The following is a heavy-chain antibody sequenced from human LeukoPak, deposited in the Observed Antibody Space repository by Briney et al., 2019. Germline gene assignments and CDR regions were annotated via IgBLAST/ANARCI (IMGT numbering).Heavy chain of an antibody. CDR2: FDPEDGET. J-gene: IGHJ5*02. V-gene: IGHV1-24*01. CDR3: ATGWFDP. CDR1: GGTFSSYG. Sequence: ASVKVSCKVSGGTFSSYGFSWVRQAPGQGLEWMGGFDPEDGETIYAQKFQGRVTMTEDTSTDTAYMELSSLRSEDTAVYYCATGWFDPWGQGTLVTVSS.